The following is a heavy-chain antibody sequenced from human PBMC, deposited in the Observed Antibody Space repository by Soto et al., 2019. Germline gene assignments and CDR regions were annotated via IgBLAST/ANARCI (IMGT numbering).Heavy chain of an antibody. CDR2: TYYRSKWYN. V-gene: IGHV6-1*01. D-gene: IGHD2-8*01. J-gene: IGHJ4*02. CDR1: GDSVSSNSAA. Sequence: KQSQTLSLPCAISGDSVSSNSAAWNWIRQSPSRGLEWLGRTYYRSKWYNDYAISVKSRITINPDTSKNQFSLQLNSVTPEDTAVYYCARLFYCTNGICYRPFDYWGQGTLVTVSS. CDR3: ARLFYCTNGICYRPFDY.